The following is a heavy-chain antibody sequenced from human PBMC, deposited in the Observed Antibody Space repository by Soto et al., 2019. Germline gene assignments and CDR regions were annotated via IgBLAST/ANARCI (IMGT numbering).Heavy chain of an antibody. J-gene: IGHJ6*02. CDR1: GGSISSSSYY. CDR3: ARAYGDYYYYGMDV. CDR2: IYYSGST. V-gene: IGHV4-39*01. D-gene: IGHD4-17*01. Sequence: SETLSLTCTVSGGSISSSSYYWGWIRQPPGKGLEWIGSIYYSGSTYYNPSLKSRFTISVDTSKNQFSLKLSSVTAADTAVYYCARAYGDYYYYGMDVWGQGTTVTVSS.